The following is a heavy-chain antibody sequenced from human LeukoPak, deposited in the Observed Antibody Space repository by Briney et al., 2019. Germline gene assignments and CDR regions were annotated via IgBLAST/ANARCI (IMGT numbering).Heavy chain of an antibody. V-gene: IGHV4-59*01. CDR3: ARDSQGDYYDSSGYYDY. J-gene: IGHJ4*02. D-gene: IGHD3-22*01. Sequence: SETLSLTCTGSGDSISSYYWSWIRQPPGKGLEWIGYIYYSGSTHYNPSLKSRVTISVDTSKNQFSLKLSSGTATDTAVYYCARDSQGDYYDSSGYYDYWGQGTLVTVSS. CDR2: IYYSGST. CDR1: GDSISSYY.